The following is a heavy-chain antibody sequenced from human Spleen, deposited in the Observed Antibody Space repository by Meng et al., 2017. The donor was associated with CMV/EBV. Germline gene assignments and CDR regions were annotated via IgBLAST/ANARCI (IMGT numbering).Heavy chain of an antibody. CDR3: AKDAGYSYGGNWFDP. Sequence: SGFTFSSYAMSWVRQAPGKGLEWVSTISGSGGSTYYADSVKGRFTISRDNSKNTLYLQMSSLRAEDTAVYYCAKDAGYSYGGNWFDPWGQGTLVTVSS. CDR2: ISGSGGST. D-gene: IGHD5-18*01. CDR1: GFTFSSYA. V-gene: IGHV3-23*01. J-gene: IGHJ5*02.